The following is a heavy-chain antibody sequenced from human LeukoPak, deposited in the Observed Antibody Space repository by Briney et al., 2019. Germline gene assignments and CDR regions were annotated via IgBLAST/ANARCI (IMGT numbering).Heavy chain of an antibody. CDR1: GFTFSSYE. Sequence: PGGSLRLSCAASGFTFSSYEMNWVRQAPGKGLEWVSYISSSGSTIYYADSVKGRFTVSRDNAKNSLYLQMNSLRAEDTAVYYCASFMITFGGPPDYWGQGTLVTVSS. V-gene: IGHV3-48*03. J-gene: IGHJ4*02. D-gene: IGHD3-16*01. CDR3: ASFMITFGGPPDY. CDR2: ISSSGSTI.